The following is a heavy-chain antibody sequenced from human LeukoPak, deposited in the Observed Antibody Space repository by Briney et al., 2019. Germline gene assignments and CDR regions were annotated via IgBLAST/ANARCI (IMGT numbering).Heavy chain of an antibody. CDR1: GYTFTSYY. CDR3: ASYRYSSSWYDYYYGMDV. D-gene: IGHD6-13*01. J-gene: IGHJ6*02. CDR2: INPSGGST. V-gene: IGHV1-46*01. Sequence: GASVKVSCKASGYTFTSYYMHWVRQAPGQGLEWMGIINPSGGSTSYAQKFQGRVTMTRDTSTSTVYMELSSLRSEDTAVYYCASYRYSSSWYDYYYGMDVWGQGTTVTVSS.